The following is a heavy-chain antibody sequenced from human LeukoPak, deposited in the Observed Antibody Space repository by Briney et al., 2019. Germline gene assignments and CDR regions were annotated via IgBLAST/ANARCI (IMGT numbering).Heavy chain of an antibody. D-gene: IGHD6-13*01. V-gene: IGHV1-46*01. J-gene: IGHJ4*02. CDR1: GYTFTSYY. Sequence: ASVKVSCKASGYTFTSYYLHWVRQAPGQGLEWMSIINPSGASTSYEQKFQGRVTMTSDTSTSRVYMELSSLRSEDTAVYYCARGIVTAAGTGGWYFDYWGQGTLVTVS. CDR2: INPSGAST. CDR3: ARGIVTAAGTGGWYFDY.